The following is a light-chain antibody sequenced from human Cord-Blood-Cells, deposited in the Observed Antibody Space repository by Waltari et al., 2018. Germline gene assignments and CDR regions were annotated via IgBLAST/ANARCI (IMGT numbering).Light chain of an antibody. CDR2: DVS. Sequence: QSALTQPASVSRSPGQSITISCTGTSSDVGGYNYVSWYQQHPGKAPKLMIYDVSKRPSGVSNRFSGSKSGNTASLTISGLQAEDEADYYCSSYTSSSIWVFGGGTKLTVL. J-gene: IGLJ3*02. CDR1: SSDVGGYNY. V-gene: IGLV2-14*01. CDR3: SSYTSSSIWV.